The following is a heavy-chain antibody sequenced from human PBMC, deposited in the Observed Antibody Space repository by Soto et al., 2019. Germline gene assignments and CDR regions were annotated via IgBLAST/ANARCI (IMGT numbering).Heavy chain of an antibody. V-gene: IGHV3-21*01. CDR3: ARVGFQSNWNCDY. Sequence: GGSLRLSCAASGFTFSSYSMNWVRQAPGKGLEWVSSISSSSSYIYYADSVKGRFTISRDNAKNSLYLQMNSLRAEDTAVYYCARVGFQSNWNCDYWGQGTLVTVSS. D-gene: IGHD1-1*01. CDR2: ISSSSSYI. CDR1: GFTFSSYS. J-gene: IGHJ4*02.